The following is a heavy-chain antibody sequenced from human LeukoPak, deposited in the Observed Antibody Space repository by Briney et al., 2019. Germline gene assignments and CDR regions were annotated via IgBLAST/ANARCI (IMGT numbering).Heavy chain of an antibody. CDR1: GGSISSSSYY. V-gene: IGHV4-39*07. CDR3: ARDGSRYSYGALSY. CDR2: IYYSGST. J-gene: IGHJ4*02. Sequence: PSETLSLTCTVSGGSISSSSYYWGWIRQPPGKGLEWIVSIYYSGSTYYNPSLKSRVTISLDTSKNQFSLKLSSVTAADTAVYYCARDGSRYSYGALSYWGQGTLVTVSS. D-gene: IGHD5-18*01.